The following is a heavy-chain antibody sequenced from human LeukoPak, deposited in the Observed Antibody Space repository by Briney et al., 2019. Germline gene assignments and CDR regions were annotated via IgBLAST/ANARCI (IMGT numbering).Heavy chain of an antibody. CDR1: GFTFTSYY. D-gene: IGHD3-22*01. CDR2: INPSGGST. Sequence: GGSLRLSCAASGFTFTSYYMHWVRQAPGQGLEWMGIINPSGGSTSYAQKFQGRVTMTRDMSTSTVYMELSSLRSEDTAVYYCARDTPSYYYDSSGYRGMMETGWFDPWGQGTLVTVSS. J-gene: IGHJ5*02. V-gene: IGHV1-46*01. CDR3: ARDTPSYYYDSSGYRGMMETGWFDP.